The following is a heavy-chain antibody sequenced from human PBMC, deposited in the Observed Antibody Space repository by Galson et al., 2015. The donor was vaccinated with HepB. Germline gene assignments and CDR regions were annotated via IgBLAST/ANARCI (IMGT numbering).Heavy chain of an antibody. J-gene: IGHJ2*01. D-gene: IGHD3-22*01. Sequence: SLRLSCAASGFTFSNAWMSWVRQAPGKGLEWVGRIKSKTDGGTTDYAAPVKGRFTISRDDSKNTLYLQMNSLKTEDTAVYYCTTTEYYYDSSGYQIDWYFDLWGRGTLVTVSS. CDR2: IKSKTDGGTT. CDR3: TTTEYYYDSSGYQIDWYFDL. CDR1: GFTFSNAW. V-gene: IGHV3-15*01.